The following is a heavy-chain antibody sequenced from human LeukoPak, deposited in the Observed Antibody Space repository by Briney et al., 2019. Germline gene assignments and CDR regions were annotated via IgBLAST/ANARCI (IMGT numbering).Heavy chain of an antibody. CDR2: IRSKAYGGTT. D-gene: IGHD1-1*01. V-gene: IGHV3-49*04. J-gene: IGHJ3*02. CDR1: GFTFGDYA. CDR3: ARDMLEPFPHAFDI. Sequence: GGSLRLSCTASGFTFGDYAMSWVRQAPGKGLEWVGFIRSKAYGGTTEYAASVKGRFTISRDDSKSIAYLQMNSLRAEDTAVYYCARDMLEPFPHAFDIWGQGTMVTVSS.